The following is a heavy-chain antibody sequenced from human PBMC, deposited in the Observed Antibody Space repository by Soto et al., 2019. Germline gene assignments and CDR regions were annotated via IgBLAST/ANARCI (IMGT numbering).Heavy chain of an antibody. CDR3: ARNLGYSYGYGYFQH. D-gene: IGHD5-18*01. CDR2: IIPIFGTA. Sequence: SVKVSCKASGGTFSSYAISWVRQAPGQGLEWMGGIIPIFGTANYAQKFQGRVTITADESTSTAYMELSSLRSEDTAVYYCARNLGYSYGYGYFQHWGQGTLVTVSS. J-gene: IGHJ1*01. CDR1: GGTFSSYA. V-gene: IGHV1-69*13.